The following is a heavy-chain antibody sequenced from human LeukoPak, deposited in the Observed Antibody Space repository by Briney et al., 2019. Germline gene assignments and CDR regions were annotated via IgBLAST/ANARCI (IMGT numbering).Heavy chain of an antibody. J-gene: IGHJ3*02. CDR1: GFTVSSNY. CDR2: IYSGGST. Sequence: SGGSLRLSCAASGFTVSSNYMSWVRQAPGKGLEWVSVIYSGGSTYYADSVKGQFTISRHNSKNTLYLQMNSLRAEDTAVYYCARANDYGDFSDAFDIWGQGTMVTVSS. CDR3: ARANDYGDFSDAFDI. D-gene: IGHD4-17*01. V-gene: IGHV3-53*04.